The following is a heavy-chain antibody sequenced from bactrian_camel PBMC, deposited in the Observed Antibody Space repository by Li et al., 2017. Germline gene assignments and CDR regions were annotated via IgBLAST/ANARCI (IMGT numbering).Heavy chain of an antibody. D-gene: IGHD1*01. Sequence: QVQLVESGGGLVQPGGSLNLSCAATGKTNVLNCMGWFRQAPGKELEWLSSILAGSGSTYYVDSVKGRFTISRDNAKNTVYLQMNSLKSEDTALYYCATQRIWSTGAYAANYWGQGTQVTVS. CDR3: ATQRIWSTGAYAANY. J-gene: IGHJ4*01. CDR1: GKTNVLNC. V-gene: IGHV3S1*01. CDR2: ILAGSGST.